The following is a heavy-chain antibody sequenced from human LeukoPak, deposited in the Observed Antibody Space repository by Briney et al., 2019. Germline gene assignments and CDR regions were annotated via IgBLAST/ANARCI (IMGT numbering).Heavy chain of an antibody. D-gene: IGHD2-21*01. CDR3: ARGYVVHFDY. V-gene: IGHV3-64*01. CDR2: ISSNGGST. J-gene: IGHJ4*02. Sequence: GGSLRLSCAASGFTFSSYAMHWVRQAPGKGLEYVSAISSNGGSTYYANSVKGRFTISRDNSKNTLYLQMGSLRVEDTAMYYCARGYVVHFDYWGQGTLVTVSS. CDR1: GFTFSSYA.